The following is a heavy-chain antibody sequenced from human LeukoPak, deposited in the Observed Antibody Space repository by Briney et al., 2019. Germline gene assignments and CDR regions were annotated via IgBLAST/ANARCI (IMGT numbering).Heavy chain of an antibody. Sequence: GGSLRLSCAASGFTFSSYSMNWVRQAPGKGLEWVSSISSSSSYIYYADSVKGRFTTSRDNAKNSLYLQMNSLRAEDTALYYCARTYSSSWYGAVDYWGQGTLVTVSS. D-gene: IGHD6-13*01. CDR2: ISSSSSYI. V-gene: IGHV3-21*04. CDR3: ARTYSSSWYGAVDY. CDR1: GFTFSSYS. J-gene: IGHJ4*02.